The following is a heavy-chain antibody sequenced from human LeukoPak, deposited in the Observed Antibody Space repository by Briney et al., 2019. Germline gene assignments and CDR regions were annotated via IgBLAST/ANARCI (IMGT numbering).Heavy chain of an antibody. CDR1: GFTFSTFA. D-gene: IGHD3-10*01. CDR3: ARDRGSTDFDY. Sequence: QPGGSLRLSSAASGFTFSTFAMICVPHAPGKGLVWVSRINSDESSTRYADSVKGRFTMSRDNAKNTLYVQMDSLRAEDTAVYYCARDRGSTDFDYWGQGTLVTVSS. J-gene: IGHJ4*02. V-gene: IGHV3-74*01. CDR2: INSDESST.